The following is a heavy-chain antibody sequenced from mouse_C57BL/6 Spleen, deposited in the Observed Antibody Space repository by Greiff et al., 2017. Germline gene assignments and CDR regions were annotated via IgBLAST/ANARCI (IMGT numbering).Heavy chain of an antibody. J-gene: IGHJ1*03. CDR2: ISYDGSN. V-gene: IGHV3-6*01. D-gene: IGHD1-1*01. CDR1: GYSITSGYY. Sequence: VQLQQSGPGLVKPSQSLSLTCSVTGYSITSGYYWNWIRQFPGNKLEWMGYISYDGSNNYNPSLKNRISITRDTSKNQFFLKLNSVTTEDTATYYCARALITTVVARYWYFDVWGTGTTVTVSS. CDR3: ARALITTVVARYWYFDV.